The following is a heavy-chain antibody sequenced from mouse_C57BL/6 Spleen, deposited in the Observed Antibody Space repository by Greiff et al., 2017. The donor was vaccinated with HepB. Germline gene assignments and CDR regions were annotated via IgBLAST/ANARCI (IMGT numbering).Heavy chain of an antibody. CDR2: IDPNSGGT. CDR3: ASHYGNYAGDAMDY. Sequence: QVQLQQPGAELVKPGASVKLSCKASGYTFTSYWTHWVKQRPGRGLEWIGRIDPNSGGTKYNEKFKSKATLTVDKPSSTAYMQLSSLTSEDSAVYYCASHYGNYAGDAMDYWGQGTSVTVSS. V-gene: IGHV1-72*01. D-gene: IGHD2-1*01. J-gene: IGHJ4*01. CDR1: GYTFTSYW.